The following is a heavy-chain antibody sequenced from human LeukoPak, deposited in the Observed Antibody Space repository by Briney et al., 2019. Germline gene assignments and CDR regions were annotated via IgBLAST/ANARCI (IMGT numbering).Heavy chain of an antibody. V-gene: IGHV1-3*04. J-gene: IGHJ4*02. Sequence: GASVKVSCKASGYTFSSYAMHWVRQAPGQRLEWMGWINTGNGNTKYSQKFQGRVTITRDTSASTAYMELSSLRSEDTAVYYCAGGPLWFGEFLDYWGQGTLVTVSS. D-gene: IGHD3-10*01. CDR2: INTGNGNT. CDR1: GYTFSSYA. CDR3: AGGPLWFGEFLDY.